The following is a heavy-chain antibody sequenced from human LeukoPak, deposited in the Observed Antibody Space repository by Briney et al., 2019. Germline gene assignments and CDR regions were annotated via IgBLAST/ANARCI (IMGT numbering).Heavy chain of an antibody. CDR3: AKEGLVVAATLSYYYYGMDV. V-gene: IGHV3-30*18. Sequence: PGGSLRLSCAASGFTLSSYGMHWVRQAPGKGLEWVAVISYDGSNKYYADSVKGRFTISRDNSKNTLYLQMNSLRAEDTAVYYCAKEGLVVAATLSYYYYGMDVWGQGTTVTVSS. J-gene: IGHJ6*02. CDR1: GFTLSSYG. CDR2: ISYDGSNK. D-gene: IGHD2-15*01.